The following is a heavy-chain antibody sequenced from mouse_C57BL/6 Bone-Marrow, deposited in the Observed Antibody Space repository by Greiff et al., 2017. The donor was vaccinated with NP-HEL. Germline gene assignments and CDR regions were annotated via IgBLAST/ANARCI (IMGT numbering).Heavy chain of an antibody. CDR2: IDPSDSYT. Sequence: VQLQQPGAELVRPGTSVKLSCKASGYTFTSYWMHWVKQRPGQGLEWIGVIDPSDSYTNYNQKFKGKATLTVDTSSSTAYMQLSSLTSEDSAVYDCARERVTTVDYWGQGTTLTVSS. D-gene: IGHD2-2*01. J-gene: IGHJ2*01. CDR3: ARERVTTVDY. V-gene: IGHV1-59*01. CDR1: GYTFTSYW.